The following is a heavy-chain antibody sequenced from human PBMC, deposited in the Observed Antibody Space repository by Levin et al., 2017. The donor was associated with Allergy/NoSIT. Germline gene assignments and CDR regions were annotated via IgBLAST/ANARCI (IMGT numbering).Heavy chain of an antibody. CDR1: GFTFSSYG. Sequence: PGGSLRLSCAASGFTFSSYGMHWVRQAPGKGLEWVAVISYDGSNKYYADSVKGRFTISRDNSKNTLYLQMNSLRAEDTAVYYCAKDRTEGGSYYYDYYGMDVWGQGTTVTVSS. J-gene: IGHJ6*02. D-gene: IGHD1-26*01. CDR3: AKDRTEGGSYYYDYYGMDV. CDR2: ISYDGSNK. V-gene: IGHV3-30*18.